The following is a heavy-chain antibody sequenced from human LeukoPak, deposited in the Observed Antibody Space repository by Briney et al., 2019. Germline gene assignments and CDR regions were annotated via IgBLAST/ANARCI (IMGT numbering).Heavy chain of an antibody. V-gene: IGHV4-59*01. D-gene: IGHD3-16*01. J-gene: IGHJ4*02. CDR1: GGSISSFY. Sequence: SETLSLTCSVSGGSISSFYWNWIRQPPGKGLEWIGYMSNSGSTNYNPSLKSRLTISVDTSKNHLSLRLSFVTAAATAVYYCARGNYDDSYAYGGDFDSWGQGTLVTVSS. CDR2: MSNSGST. CDR3: ARGNYDDSYAYGGDFDS.